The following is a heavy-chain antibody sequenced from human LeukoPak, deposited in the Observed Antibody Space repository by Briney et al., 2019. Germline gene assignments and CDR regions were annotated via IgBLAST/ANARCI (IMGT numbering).Heavy chain of an antibody. CDR1: GGSISSTSYY. V-gene: IGHV4-39*01. D-gene: IGHD2-2*02. CDR3: ARHCSSTSCYSAFDI. CDR2: IYYTGTT. Sequence: PSETLSLTCNVSGGSISSTSYYWGWIRQPPGKGLEWLGNIYYTGTTYYNPSLKSRVTISVDTSKNQFSLKLSSVTAADTAVYYCARHCSSTSCYSAFDIWGQGTMVTVSS. J-gene: IGHJ3*02.